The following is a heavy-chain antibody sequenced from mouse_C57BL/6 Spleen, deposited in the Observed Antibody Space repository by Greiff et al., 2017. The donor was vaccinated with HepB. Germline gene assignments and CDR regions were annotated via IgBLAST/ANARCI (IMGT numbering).Heavy chain of an antibody. CDR1: GYTFTDYY. V-gene: IGHV1-26*01. CDR3: AREGGSSFPWFAY. J-gene: IGHJ3*01. Sequence: VQLQQSGPELVKPGASVKISCKASGYTFTDYYMNWVKQSHGKSLEWIGDINPNNGGTSYNQKFKGKATLTVDKSSSTAYMELRSLTSEDSAVYYCAREGGSSFPWFAYWGQGTLVTVSA. D-gene: IGHD1-1*01. CDR2: INPNNGGT.